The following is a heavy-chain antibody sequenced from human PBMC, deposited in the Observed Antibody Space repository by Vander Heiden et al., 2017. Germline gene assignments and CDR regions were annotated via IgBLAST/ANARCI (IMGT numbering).Heavy chain of an antibody. D-gene: IGHD2-21*02. J-gene: IGHJ3*02. CDR3: AREGVVVTPIPDPFDI. Sequence: QVQLVQSGAEVKQPGASVTVSCKASGYTFSSYDINWVRQAAGQGLEWMGWMNPNSGNTGYAQKFQGRVTMTRSTSISTAYMELSSLTSEDTAVYYCAREGVVVTPIPDPFDIWGQGTMVTVSS. V-gene: IGHV1-8*01. CDR2: MNPNSGNT. CDR1: GYTFSSYD.